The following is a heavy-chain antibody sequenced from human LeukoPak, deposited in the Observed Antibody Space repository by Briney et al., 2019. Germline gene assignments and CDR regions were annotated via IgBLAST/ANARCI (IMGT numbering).Heavy chain of an antibody. CDR1: GFTFSSYA. Sequence: GGSLRLSCAASGFTFSSYAMSWVRQAPGKGLGWVSAISGSGGSTYYADSVKGRFTISRDNSKNTLYLQMNSLRAEDTAVYYCANYYDSSGYYYGPEYFQHWGQGTLVTVSP. D-gene: IGHD3-22*01. J-gene: IGHJ1*01. V-gene: IGHV3-23*01. CDR2: ISGSGGST. CDR3: ANYYDSSGYYYGPEYFQH.